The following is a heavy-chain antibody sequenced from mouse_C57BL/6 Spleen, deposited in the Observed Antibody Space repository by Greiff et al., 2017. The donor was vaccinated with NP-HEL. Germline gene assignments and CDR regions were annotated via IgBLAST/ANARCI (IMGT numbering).Heavy chain of an antibody. D-gene: IGHD1-1*01. J-gene: IGHJ2*01. CDR1: GYAFSSSW. CDR2: IYPGDGDT. Sequence: VQLQQSGPELVKPGASVKISCKASGYAFSSSWMNWVKQRPGKGLEWIGRIYPGDGDTNYNGKFKGKATLTADKSSSTAYMQLSCLTSEDSAVYFCASTITTVVARYFDYWGQGTTLTVSS. V-gene: IGHV1-82*01. CDR3: ASTITTVVARYFDY.